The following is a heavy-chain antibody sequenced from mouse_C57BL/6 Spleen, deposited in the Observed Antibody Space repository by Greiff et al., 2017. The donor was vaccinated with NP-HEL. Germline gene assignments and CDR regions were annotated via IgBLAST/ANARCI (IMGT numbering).Heavy chain of an antibody. J-gene: IGHJ1*03. CDR2: IYPSDGST. CDR3: AREGFLGQWYFDV. CDR1: GYTFTSYA. Sequence: VQLQQSGPELVKPGASVKLSCKASGYTFTSYAMNWVKQRPGKGLEWIGWIYPSDGSTKYNEKFKGKATLTVDTSSSTAYMELHSLTYEASAVYFCAREGFLGQWYFDVWGTGTTVTVSS. V-gene: IGHV1-85*01. D-gene: IGHD3-3*01.